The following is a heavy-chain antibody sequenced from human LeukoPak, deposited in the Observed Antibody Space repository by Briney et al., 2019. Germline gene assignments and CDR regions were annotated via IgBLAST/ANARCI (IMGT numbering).Heavy chain of an antibody. CDR2: IRSKANSYAT. V-gene: IGHV3-73*01. CDR3: TRPGIADRIGDYYYYYTDV. CDR1: GFTFSGSA. Sequence: PGGSLRLSCAASGFTFSGSAMHWVRQASGKGLEWVGRIRSKANSYATAYAASVKGRFTISRDDSKNTAYLQMNSLKTEDTAVYYCTRPGIADRIGDYYYYYTDVWGKGTTVTVSS. J-gene: IGHJ6*03. D-gene: IGHD6-13*01.